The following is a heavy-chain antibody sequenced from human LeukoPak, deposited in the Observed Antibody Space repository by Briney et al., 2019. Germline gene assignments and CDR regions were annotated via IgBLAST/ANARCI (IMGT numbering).Heavy chain of an antibody. CDR1: GYTLTELS. CDR2: FDPEDGET. J-gene: IGHJ4*02. Sequence: AGSVKVSCKVSGYTLTELSMHWVRQAPGKGLEWMGGFDPEDGETIYAQKFQGRVTMTEDTSTDTAYMELSSLRSEDTAVYYCATAPSYYYDSSGYTDYWGQGTLVTVSS. D-gene: IGHD3-22*01. CDR3: ATAPSYYYDSSGYTDY. V-gene: IGHV1-24*01.